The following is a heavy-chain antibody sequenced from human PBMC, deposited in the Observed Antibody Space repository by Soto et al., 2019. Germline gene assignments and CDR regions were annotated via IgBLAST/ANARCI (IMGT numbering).Heavy chain of an antibody. J-gene: IGHJ4*02. V-gene: IGHV4-4*02. Sequence: PSETLSLTCAVSGGSISDINWWTWVRQTPGKGLEWIGEIYHSGSPTYSPSLRGRATISVDKSNNQFSLRLRYVTAADTAVYYCARDDCISTSCYVSYWGQGTLVTVSS. D-gene: IGHD2-2*01. CDR1: GGSISDINW. CDR3: ARDDCISTSCYVSY. CDR2: IYHSGSP.